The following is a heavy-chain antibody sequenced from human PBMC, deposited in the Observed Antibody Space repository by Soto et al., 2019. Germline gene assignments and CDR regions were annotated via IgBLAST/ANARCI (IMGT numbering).Heavy chain of an antibody. J-gene: IGHJ4*02. CDR2: ISGSDGKT. Sequence: DVRLAESGGGLVQPGGSLRLSCTTSGFSFASFAMTWVRQAPGKGLEWVATISGSDGKTYYADSVKGRFSIYRDTSRNTLYLQMNRLRADDTAIYYCAKWSYLDYWGQGTRVTVSS. V-gene: IGHV3-23*04. CDR3: AKWSYLDY. D-gene: IGHD3-3*01. CDR1: GFSFASFA.